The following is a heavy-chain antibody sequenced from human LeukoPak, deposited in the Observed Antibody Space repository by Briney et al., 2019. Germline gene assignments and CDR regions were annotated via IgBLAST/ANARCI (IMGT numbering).Heavy chain of an antibody. J-gene: IGHJ4*02. CDR2: IKQDGSEK. CDR1: GFTFSSYW. Sequence: PGGSLRLSCAASGFTFSSYWMSWVRQAPGKGLEWVANIKQDGSEKYYVDSVKGRFTISRDNAKNSLYLQMNSLRAEDTAVYYCARDFYDYGSGFDYWGQGTLVTVSS. V-gene: IGHV3-7*01. CDR3: ARDFYDYGSGFDY. D-gene: IGHD3-10*01.